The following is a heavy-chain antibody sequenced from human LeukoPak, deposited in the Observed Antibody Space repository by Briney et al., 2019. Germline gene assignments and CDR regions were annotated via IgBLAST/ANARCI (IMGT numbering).Heavy chain of an antibody. J-gene: IGHJ5*02. D-gene: IGHD3-10*01. CDR3: ARDVPYYGSGSPYLFDP. CDR2: IIPILGIA. CDR1: GGTFSSYA. Sequence: SVKVSFKASGGTFSSYAISWVRQAPGQGLEWMGRIIPILGIANYAKKFQGRVTITADKSTSTAYMELSSLRSEDTAVYYCARDVPYYGSGSPYLFDPWGQGTLVTVSS. V-gene: IGHV1-69*04.